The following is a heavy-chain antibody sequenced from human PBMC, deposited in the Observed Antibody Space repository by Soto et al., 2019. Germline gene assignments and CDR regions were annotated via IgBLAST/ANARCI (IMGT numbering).Heavy chain of an antibody. CDR1: GFTFNVHA. D-gene: IGHD3-16*01. CDR2: ISGSGDST. V-gene: IGHV3-23*01. J-gene: IGHJ4*02. Sequence: VQLLESGGGLVQPGGSLRLSCAASGFTFNVHAITWVRQGPGKGLEWVSSISGSGDSTYYADSVKGRFAISRDNSKNTPYLQMNSLRGEDTAVYFCAKDFESTLWGQGTLVTVSS. CDR3: AKDFESTL.